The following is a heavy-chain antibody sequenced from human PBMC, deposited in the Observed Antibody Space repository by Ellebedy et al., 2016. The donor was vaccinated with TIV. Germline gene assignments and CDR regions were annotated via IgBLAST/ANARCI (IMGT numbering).Heavy chain of an antibody. CDR1: GDSVSSNSAA. V-gene: IGHV6-1*01. CDR3: ARDNYGDLDF. Sequence: SQTLSLTXAISGDSVSSNSAAWAWIRQSPSRGLEWLGRTYYRSNWFYDYALSVQGRIRINPDTSNNHFSLHLTSVTPDDTAVYYCARDNYGDLDFWGQGTLVTVSS. D-gene: IGHD4-17*01. J-gene: IGHJ4*02. CDR2: TYYRSNWFY.